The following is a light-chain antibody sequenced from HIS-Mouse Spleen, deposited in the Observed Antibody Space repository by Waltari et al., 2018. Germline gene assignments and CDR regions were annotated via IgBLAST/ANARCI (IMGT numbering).Light chain of an antibody. CDR1: SSDVGSYNL. Sequence: QSALTQPASVSGSPGQSITISCTGTSSDVGSYNLVSWYQQHPGKAPKLMIYEGSTRPSGVSNRFSGSKSCNTASLTISGLQAEDEADYYCCSYAGSSTWVFGGGTKLTVL. V-gene: IGLV2-23*01. CDR3: CSYAGSSTWV. CDR2: EGS. J-gene: IGLJ3*02.